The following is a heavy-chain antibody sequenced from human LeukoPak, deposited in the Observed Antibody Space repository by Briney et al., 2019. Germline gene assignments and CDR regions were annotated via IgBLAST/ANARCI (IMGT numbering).Heavy chain of an antibody. Sequence: QPGASLRLSCAASGFTFSSYAMSWVRQAPGKGLEWVSAISGSGGSTYYADSVKGRFTISRDNSKNTLYLQMNSLRAEDTAVYYCAKDLRLLSYYFDYWGQGTLVTVSS. CDR2: ISGSGGST. J-gene: IGHJ4*02. CDR1: GFTFSSYA. D-gene: IGHD5-18*01. CDR3: AKDLRLLSYYFDY. V-gene: IGHV3-23*01.